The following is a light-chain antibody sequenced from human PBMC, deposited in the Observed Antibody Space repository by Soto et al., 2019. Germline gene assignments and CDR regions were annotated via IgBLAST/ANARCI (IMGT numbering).Light chain of an antibody. V-gene: IGKV1D-12*01. CDR2: TAS. Sequence: DIQMTQSPSSVSASVGDRVIISCRASQDIDRWLAWFQHKPGKAPKLLISTASSLQSGVPSRFSGSGSGTDFTLTNASLPFEDFATYYCLQSDTFPYTFGLGTKLEI. CDR1: QDIDRW. CDR3: LQSDTFPYT. J-gene: IGKJ2*01.